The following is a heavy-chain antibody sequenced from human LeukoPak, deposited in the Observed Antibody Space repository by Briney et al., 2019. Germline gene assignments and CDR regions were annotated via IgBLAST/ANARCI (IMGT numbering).Heavy chain of an antibody. CDR1: GGSISSGGYY. CDR2: IYHSGST. J-gene: IGHJ4*02. D-gene: IGHD3-16*01. CDR3: ATTPSDYPDY. Sequence: SETLSLTCTVSGGSISSGGYYWSWIRQPPGKGLEWIGYIYHSGSTYYNPSLKSRVTISVDRSKNQFSLKLSSVTAADTAVYYCATTPSDYPDYWGQGTLVTVSP. V-gene: IGHV4-30-2*01.